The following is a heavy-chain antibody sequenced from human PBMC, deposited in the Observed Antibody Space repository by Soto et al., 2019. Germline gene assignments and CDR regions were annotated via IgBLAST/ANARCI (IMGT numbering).Heavy chain of an antibody. CDR1: CYTFTSYG. J-gene: IGHJ6*02. CDR3: AREGGYSYGLGYYYYGMDV. CDR2: ISAYNGNT. V-gene: IGHV1-18*04. D-gene: IGHD5-18*01. Sequence: AAVKVSCKASCYTFTSYGISWVRQAPGQGXEWMGWISAYNGNTNYAQKLQGRVTMTTDTSTSTAYMELRSLRSDDTAVYYCAREGGYSYGLGYYYYGMDVWGQGTTVTVSS.